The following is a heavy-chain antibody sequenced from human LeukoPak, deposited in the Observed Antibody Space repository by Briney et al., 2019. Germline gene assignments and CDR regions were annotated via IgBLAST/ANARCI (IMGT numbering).Heavy chain of an antibody. CDR1: GFTFSSYW. CDR2: IKEDGREK. Sequence: GGSLRLSCAASGFTFSSYWMSWVRQAPGKGLEWVANIKEDGREKYYVDSVRGRFTISRDNAKSSLYLQMNSLRAEDTAVYYCARGVNTALAPADYWGQGTLVTVSS. J-gene: IGHJ4*02. CDR3: ARGVNTALAPADY. V-gene: IGHV3-7*04. D-gene: IGHD5-18*01.